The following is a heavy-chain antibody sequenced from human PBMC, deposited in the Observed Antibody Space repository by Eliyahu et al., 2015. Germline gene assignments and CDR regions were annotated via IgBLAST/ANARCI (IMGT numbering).Heavy chain of an antibody. CDR2: ITGSGGSS. J-gene: IGHJ1*01. CDR1: GFPFNNYA. V-gene: IGHV3-23*04. Sequence: EVQLVESGGGSVQPGGSLRLSCVASGFPFNNYAMSWVRQAPGKGLEWVSAITGSGGSSFYADSVKGRFTISRDNSKNTLFLEMNSLRAEDTAVYFCARFSTVTTTEYFQEWGQGTLVTVSS. CDR3: ARFSTVTTTEYFQE. D-gene: IGHD4-17*01.